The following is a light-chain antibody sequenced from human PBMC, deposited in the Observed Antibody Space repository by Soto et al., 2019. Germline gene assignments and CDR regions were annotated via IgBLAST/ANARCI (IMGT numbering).Light chain of an antibody. CDR1: QSVSSY. V-gene: IGKV3-11*01. CDR3: QQRSNWPVT. Sequence: EIVLTQSPCTLSLSPGERATLSCRASQSVSSYLAWYQQKPGQAPRLLIYDASTRATGISARFSGSGSGTDFTLTISSLEPEDFAMYYCQQRSNWPVTFGQGTKV. J-gene: IGKJ1*01. CDR2: DAS.